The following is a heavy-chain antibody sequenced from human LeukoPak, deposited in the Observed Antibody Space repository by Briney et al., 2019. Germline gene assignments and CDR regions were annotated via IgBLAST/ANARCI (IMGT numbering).Heavy chain of an antibody. V-gene: IGHV3-9*01. CDR3: AKDATSITMVRLDP. Sequence: GGSLRLSCAASGFTFDDYAMHWVRQAPGKGLEWVSGISWNSGSIGYADSVKGRFTISRDNAKNSLYLQMNSLRAEDTAVYYCAKDATSITMVRLDPWGQGTLVTVSS. CDR1: GFTFDDYA. D-gene: IGHD3-10*01. CDR2: ISWNSGSI. J-gene: IGHJ5*02.